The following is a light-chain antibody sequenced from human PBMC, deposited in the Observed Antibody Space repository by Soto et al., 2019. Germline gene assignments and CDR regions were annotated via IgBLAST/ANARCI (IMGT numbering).Light chain of an antibody. Sequence: QSVVAQPPPVSAAPGQKGTNSSSGNSSNIGNNYVSWYQQLPGTAPKLLIYEDNKRPSGIPDRFSGSKSGTSATLGITGLQTGDEADYYCGTWDSSLSAGVFGTGTKVTVL. V-gene: IGLV1-51*02. CDR1: SSNIGNNY. CDR3: GTWDSSLSAGV. CDR2: EDN. J-gene: IGLJ1*01.